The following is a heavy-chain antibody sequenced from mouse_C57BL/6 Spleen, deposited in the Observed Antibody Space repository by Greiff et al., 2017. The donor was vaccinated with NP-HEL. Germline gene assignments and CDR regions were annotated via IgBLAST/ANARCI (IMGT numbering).Heavy chain of an antibody. J-gene: IGHJ2*01. CDR1: GFTFSSYA. Sequence: EVQLVESGGGLVKPGGSLKLSCAASGFTFSSYAMSWVRQTPEKRLEWVATISDGGSYTYYPDNVKGRFTISRDNAKNNLYLQMSHLKSEDTAMYYCARGENYYGNWGQGTTLTVSS. D-gene: IGHD1-2*01. CDR3: ARGENYYGN. V-gene: IGHV5-4*01. CDR2: ISDGGSYT.